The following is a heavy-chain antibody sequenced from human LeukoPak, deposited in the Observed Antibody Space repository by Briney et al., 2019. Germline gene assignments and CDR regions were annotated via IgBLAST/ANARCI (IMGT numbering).Heavy chain of an antibody. J-gene: IGHJ4*02. CDR1: GFTFSSYA. V-gene: IGHV3-30-3*01. CDR2: ISYDGSNK. CDR3: ARDFNGVAAAGTNPFDY. Sequence: SGGSLRLSCAASGFTFSSYAMHWVRQAPGKGLEWVAVISYDGSNKYYADSVKGRFTISRDNSKNTLYLQMNSLRAEDTAVYYCARDFNGVAAAGTNPFDYWGQGTLVTVSS. D-gene: IGHD6-13*01.